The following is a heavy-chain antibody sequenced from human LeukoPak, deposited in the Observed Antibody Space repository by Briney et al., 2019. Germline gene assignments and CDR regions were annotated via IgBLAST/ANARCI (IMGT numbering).Heavy chain of an antibody. Sequence: PGGSLRLSCAASGFTFSCYWMNWVRQAPGKGLEWVANIKQDGSETYYVDSVKGRFTISRDNAKNSLFLQMNSLRDADTAVYYCARNNVAGPGGDFWGQGTLVTVSS. CDR2: IKQDGSET. V-gene: IGHV3-7*02. CDR3: ARNNVAGPGGDF. D-gene: IGHD6-13*01. J-gene: IGHJ4*02. CDR1: GFTFSCYW.